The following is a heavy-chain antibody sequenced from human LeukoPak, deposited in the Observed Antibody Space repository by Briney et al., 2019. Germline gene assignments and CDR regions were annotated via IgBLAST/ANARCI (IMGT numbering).Heavy chain of an antibody. CDR2: TRNKANSYTT. J-gene: IGHJ6*02. CDR3: ARDSAGDSYYDFWSGPSYGMDV. CDR1: GFTFSDHY. V-gene: IGHV3-72*01. Sequence: GGSLRLSCAASGFTFSDHYMDWVRQAPGKGLEWVGRTRNKANSYTTVYAASVKGRFTISRDESENSLYLQMNSLRAEDTAVYYCARDSAGDSYYDFWSGPSYGMDVWGQGTTVTVSS. D-gene: IGHD3-3*01.